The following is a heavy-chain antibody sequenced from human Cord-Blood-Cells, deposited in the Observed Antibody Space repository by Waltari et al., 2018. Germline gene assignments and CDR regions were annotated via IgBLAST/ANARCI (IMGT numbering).Heavy chain of an antibody. J-gene: IGHJ3*02. CDR1: GYTFPSSD. Sequence: QVQLVQSGAEVKKPGASVKVSCKASGYTFPSSDINWVRQATGKGLEWMGWMNPNSGNTGYAQKFQGRVTMTRNTSISTAYMELSSLRSEDTAMYYCAREAKGGDAFDIWGQGTMVTVSS. CDR3: AREAKGGDAFDI. V-gene: IGHV1-8*01. D-gene: IGHD1-26*01. CDR2: MNPNSGNT.